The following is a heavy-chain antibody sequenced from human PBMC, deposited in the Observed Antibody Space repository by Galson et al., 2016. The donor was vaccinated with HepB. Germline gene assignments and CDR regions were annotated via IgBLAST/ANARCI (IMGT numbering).Heavy chain of an antibody. J-gene: IGHJ3*02. D-gene: IGHD4-23*01. Sequence: LRLSCAASGFTFSSYWMHWVRQAPGNGLVWVSRINTDGSTTTYADSVRGRFTISRDNAKNTLYLQMSSLRAEDTAVYYCARDHDYDGNADAFDIWGQGTMVTVSA. V-gene: IGHV3-74*01. CDR1: GFTFSSYW. CDR3: ARDHDYDGNADAFDI. CDR2: INTDGSTT.